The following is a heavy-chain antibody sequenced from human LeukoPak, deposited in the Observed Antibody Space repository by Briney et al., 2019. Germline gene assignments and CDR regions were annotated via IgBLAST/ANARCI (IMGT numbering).Heavy chain of an antibody. D-gene: IGHD3-10*01. CDR2: IYYSGST. J-gene: IGHJ3*02. V-gene: IGHV4-59*01. Sequence: SETLSLTCTVSGGSISSYYWSWIRQPPGKGLEWIGYIYYSGSTNYNPSLKSRVTISVDTSKNQFSLKLSSVTAADTAVYYCARDLSGWFGFHDAFDIWGQGTMVTVSS. CDR3: ARDLSGWFGFHDAFDI. CDR1: GGSISSYY.